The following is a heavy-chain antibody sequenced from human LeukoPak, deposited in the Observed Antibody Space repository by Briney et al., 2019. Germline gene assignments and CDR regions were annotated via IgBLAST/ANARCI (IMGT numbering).Heavy chain of an antibody. D-gene: IGHD6-6*01. V-gene: IGHV1-69*05. CDR2: IIPIFGTA. Sequence: GSSVKVSCKASGGTFSSYAISWVRQAPGQGLEWMGGIIPIFGTANYAQKLQGRVTMTTDTSTSTAYMELRSLRSDDTAVYYCASGGYSSSPDAFDIWGQGTMVTVSS. CDR1: GGTFSSYA. J-gene: IGHJ3*02. CDR3: ASGGYSSSPDAFDI.